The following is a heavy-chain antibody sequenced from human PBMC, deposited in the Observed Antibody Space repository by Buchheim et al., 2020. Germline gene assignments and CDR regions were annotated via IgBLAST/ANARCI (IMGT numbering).Heavy chain of an antibody. J-gene: IGHJ6*02. CDR1: GGSISSGGYS. V-gene: IGHV4-30-2*01. CDR2: IYHSGST. D-gene: IGHD2-8*02. Sequence: QLQLQESGSGLVKPSQTLSLTCAVSGGSISSGGYSWSWLRQPPGKGLEWIGYIYHSGSTYYNPSLKSRVTISVDRSKNKFFLKLSSVTAADTAVYYCARRTAPPSLTDYYGMDVWGQGTT. CDR3: ARRTAPPSLTDYYGMDV.